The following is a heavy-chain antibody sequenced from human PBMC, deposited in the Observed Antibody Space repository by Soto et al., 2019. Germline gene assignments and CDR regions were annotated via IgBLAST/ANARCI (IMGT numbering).Heavy chain of an antibody. D-gene: IGHD1-26*01. V-gene: IGHV3-53*01. CDR3: ARATVGASDFGFDS. J-gene: IGHJ4*02. CDR1: GFTVSDYY. Sequence: EVKLVESGGGLVQPGGSLRLSCAASGFTVSDYYMTWVRQAPGKGLEWVSLLYSGGSTIYADSVKGRVTISRDSSKNTLYLQMNSLRVEDTAVYYCARATVGASDFGFDSWCQGTLVTVSS. CDR2: LYSGGST.